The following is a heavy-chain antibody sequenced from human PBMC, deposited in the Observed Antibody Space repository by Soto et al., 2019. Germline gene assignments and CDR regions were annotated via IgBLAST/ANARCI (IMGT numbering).Heavy chain of an antibody. J-gene: IGHJ4*02. CDR3: AKGGWSGYYTGIGFVY. CDR1: GFTFSSYA. CDR2: ISGSGGST. V-gene: IGHV3-23*01. Sequence: EVQLLESGGGLVQPGGSLRLSCAASGFTFSSYAMSWVRQAPGKGLEWVSAISGSGGSTYYADSVKGRFTISRDNSKNTLYLQMNSLRAEDTAVYYCAKGGWSGYYTGIGFVYWGQGTLVTVSS. D-gene: IGHD3-3*01.